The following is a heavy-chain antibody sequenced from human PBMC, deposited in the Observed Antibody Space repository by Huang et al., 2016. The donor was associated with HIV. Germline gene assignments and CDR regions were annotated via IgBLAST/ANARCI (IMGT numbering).Heavy chain of an antibody. V-gene: IGHV4-39*02. CDR1: GTSMTSSTFY. CDR2: VYFVGNT. D-gene: IGHD2-2*03. Sequence: QLRESGPGLVTPSETLSLTCSASGTSMTSSTFYWGWFRQPPGRGLEWIGSVYFVGNTYYNPALKSGVTIAIDPANKQYSMRLPSVTDADTAVYFCAREVRSVDTDRPDGYYYRGLDVWGQGTTVIVSS. CDR3: AREVRSVDTDRPDGYYYRGLDV. J-gene: IGHJ6*02.